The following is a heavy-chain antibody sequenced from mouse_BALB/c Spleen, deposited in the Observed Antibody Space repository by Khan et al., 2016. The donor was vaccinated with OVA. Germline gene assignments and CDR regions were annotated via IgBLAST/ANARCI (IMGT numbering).Heavy chain of an antibody. V-gene: IGHV3-2*02. D-gene: IGHD4-1*01. Sequence: EVELVESGPGLVKPSQSLSLTCTVTGYSITSDYAWNWIRQFPGNELEWMGFISYSGNTNYNPSLKSRISITRDTSENQFFLQLNSVTTEDTATYYCARISGGDFVYWGQGTTLTVSS. CDR3: ARISGGDFVY. CDR2: ISYSGNT. CDR1: GYSITSDYA. J-gene: IGHJ2*01.